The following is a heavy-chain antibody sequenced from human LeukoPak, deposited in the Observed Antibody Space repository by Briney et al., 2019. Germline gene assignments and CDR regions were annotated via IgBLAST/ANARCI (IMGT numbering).Heavy chain of an antibody. J-gene: IGHJ4*02. Sequence: GGSLRLSCAASGVTFTSYSTNWVRQAPGKGLEWVSTISGGGGSTYYADSVKGRFTISRDNSKNTLYLQVNSLRAEDTAVYYCAKGGKWDVTPFDYWGQGTLVTVSS. V-gene: IGHV3-23*01. CDR3: AKGGKWDVTPFDY. CDR1: GVTFTSYS. D-gene: IGHD1-26*01. CDR2: ISGGGGST.